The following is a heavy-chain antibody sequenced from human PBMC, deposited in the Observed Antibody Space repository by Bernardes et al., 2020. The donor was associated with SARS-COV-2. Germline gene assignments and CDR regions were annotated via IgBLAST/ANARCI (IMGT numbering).Heavy chain of an antibody. J-gene: IGHJ4*02. Sequence: GGSLRLSCAASGFTVSSNYMSWVRQAPGKGLEWVSVIYSGGSTYYADSVKGRFTISRDNSKNTLYLQMNSLRAEDTAVYYCARDLGYYDSSGYYPAYYFDYWGQGTLVTVSS. CDR3: ARDLGYYDSSGYYPAYYFDY. CDR1: GFTVSSNY. D-gene: IGHD3-22*01. CDR2: IYSGGST. V-gene: IGHV3-53*05.